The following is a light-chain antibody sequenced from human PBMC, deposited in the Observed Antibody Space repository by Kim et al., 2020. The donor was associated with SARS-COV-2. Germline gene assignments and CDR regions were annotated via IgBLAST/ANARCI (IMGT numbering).Light chain of an antibody. Sequence: GRQVTISCTRTAGNIDNNSVQWFQQRPGSAPTIIIYEDKERPSGVPDRFSASVDRSSNSASLVVSGLKTEDEADYYCQSYAGTTVVFGGGTQLTVL. V-gene: IGLV6-57*03. J-gene: IGLJ2*01. CDR1: AGNIDNNS. CDR2: EDK. CDR3: QSYAGTTVV.